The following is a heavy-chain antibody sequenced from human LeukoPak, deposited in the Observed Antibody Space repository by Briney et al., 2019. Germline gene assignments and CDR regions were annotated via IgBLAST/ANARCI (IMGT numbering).Heavy chain of an antibody. CDR2: IYYTGST. CDR3: ARGRPYCTNGVCTDY. J-gene: IGHJ4*02. V-gene: IGHV4-59*01. CDR1: GGSISFYY. Sequence: ETLSLTCAVSGGSISFYYWSWIRQPPGKGLEWLGFIYYTGSTDYNPSLKSRVTISIDTSKNQFSLKLSSVTAADTAVYYCARGRPYCTNGVCTDYWGQGTLVTVSS. D-gene: IGHD2-8*01.